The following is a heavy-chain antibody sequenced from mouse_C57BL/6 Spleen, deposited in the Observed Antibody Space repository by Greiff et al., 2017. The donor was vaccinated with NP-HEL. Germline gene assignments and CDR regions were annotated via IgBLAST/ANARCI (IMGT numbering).Heavy chain of an antibody. CDR3: ARQVVAGDAMDY. D-gene: IGHD1-1*01. J-gene: IGHJ4*01. CDR2: IYPGSGST. Sequence: QVHVKQSGAELVKPGASVKMSCKASGYTFTSYWITWVKQRPGQGLEWIGDIYPGSGSTNYNEKFKSKATLTVDTSSSTAYMQLSSLTSEDSAVYYCARQVVAGDAMDYWGQGTSVTVSS. V-gene: IGHV1-55*01. CDR1: GYTFTSYW.